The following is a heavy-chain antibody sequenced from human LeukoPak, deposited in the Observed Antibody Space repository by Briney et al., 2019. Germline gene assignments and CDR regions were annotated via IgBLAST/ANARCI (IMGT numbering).Heavy chain of an antibody. V-gene: IGHV4-34*01. J-gene: IGHJ4*02. D-gene: IGHD3-16*02. CDR2: INHSGST. CDR3: ARGPYDYVWGSYRYMPYYFDY. Sequence: SETLSLTCAVYGGSFSGYYWSWIRQPPGKGLEWIGEINHSGSTNYNPSLKSRVTMSVDTSKNQFSLKLSSVTAADTAVYYCARGPYDYVWGSYRYMPYYFDYWGQGTLVTVSS. CDR1: GGSFSGYY.